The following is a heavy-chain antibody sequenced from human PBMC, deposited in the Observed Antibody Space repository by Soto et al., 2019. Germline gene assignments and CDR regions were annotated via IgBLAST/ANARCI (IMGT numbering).Heavy chain of an antibody. V-gene: IGHV4-30-4*01. CDR2: ISYSGAT. J-gene: IGHJ4*02. Sequence: SETLSLTCSVSGGSISIGDYYWSWIRQPPGKGLDWIGYISYSGATSYNASLNSRLTMSLDASKSQFSLKLTSVTAADTAVYYCARVRVAGATNRPFDYWGQGTLVTVSS. D-gene: IGHD1-26*01. CDR3: ARVRVAGATNRPFDY. CDR1: GGSISIGDYY.